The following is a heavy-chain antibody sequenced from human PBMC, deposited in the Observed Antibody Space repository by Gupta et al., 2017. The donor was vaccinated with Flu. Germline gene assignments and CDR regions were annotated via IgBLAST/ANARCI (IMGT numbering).Heavy chain of an antibody. CDR1: GFTFDDSA. CDR2: ISWNSGSI. Sequence: EVQLVESGGGLVQPGRSLRLSCAASGFTFDDSAMHWVRQAPGKGLEWVSGISWNSGSIGYADSVKGRFTISRDNAKDSLYLQMNSLRAEDTALYYCAKDINYGMDVWGQGTTVTVSS. J-gene: IGHJ6*02. V-gene: IGHV3-9*01. CDR3: AKDINYGMDV.